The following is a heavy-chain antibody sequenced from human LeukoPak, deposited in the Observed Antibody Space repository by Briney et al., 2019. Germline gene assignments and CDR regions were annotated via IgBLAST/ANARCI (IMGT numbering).Heavy chain of an antibody. CDR1: GGSISSSSYY. Sequence: SGTLSLTCTVSGGSISSSSYYWGWIRQPPGKGLEWIGSIYYSGSTYYNPSLKSRVTISVDTSKNQFSLKLSSVTAADTAVYYCARYGITGTTWGQGTLVTVSS. D-gene: IGHD1-7*01. CDR2: IYYSGST. J-gene: IGHJ4*02. CDR3: ARYGITGTT. V-gene: IGHV4-39*01.